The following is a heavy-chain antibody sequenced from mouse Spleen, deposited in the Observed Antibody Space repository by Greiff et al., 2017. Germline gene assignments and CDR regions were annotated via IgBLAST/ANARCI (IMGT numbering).Heavy chain of an antibody. CDR2: ISGGGSYT. J-gene: IGHJ4*01. D-gene: IGHD2-3*01. V-gene: IGHV5-9-2*01. Sequence: VQLKESGGGLVKPGGSLKLSCAASGFTFSSYGMSWVRQTPEKRLEWVATISGGGSYTYYPDSVKGRFTISRDNAKNNLYLQMSSLRSEDTALYYCARHSYGYYPYYYAMDYWGQGTSVTVSS. CDR1: GFTFSSYG. CDR3: ARHSYGYYPYYYAMDY.